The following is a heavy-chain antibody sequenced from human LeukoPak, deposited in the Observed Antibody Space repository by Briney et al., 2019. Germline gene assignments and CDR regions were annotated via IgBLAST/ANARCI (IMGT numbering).Heavy chain of an antibody. D-gene: IGHD1-26*01. CDR2: IVVGSGNT. CDR3: AAGGGIVGATTAFDI. J-gene: IGHJ3*02. Sequence: GASVKVSCKASGFTFTSSAMQWARQARGQRLEWIGWIVVGSGNTNYAQKFQERVTITRDMSTSTAYMELSSLRSEDTAVYYCAAGGGIVGATTAFDIWGQGTMVTVSS. CDR1: GFTFTSSA. V-gene: IGHV1-58*02.